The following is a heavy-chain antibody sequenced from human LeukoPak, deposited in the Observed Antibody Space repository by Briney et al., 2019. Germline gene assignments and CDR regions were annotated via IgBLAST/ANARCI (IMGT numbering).Heavy chain of an antibody. CDR1: GYTFTGYY. Sequence: ASVKVSCKASGYTFTGYYIHWVRQAPGQGLEWMGWINPNSGGTNYTQKFQGRVTMTRDTSISTAYMELSRLRADDTAVYYCARGYDSSGYYPHYYFDYWGQGTLVTVSS. CDR2: INPNSGGT. CDR3: ARGYDSSGYYPHYYFDY. J-gene: IGHJ4*02. D-gene: IGHD3-22*01. V-gene: IGHV1-2*02.